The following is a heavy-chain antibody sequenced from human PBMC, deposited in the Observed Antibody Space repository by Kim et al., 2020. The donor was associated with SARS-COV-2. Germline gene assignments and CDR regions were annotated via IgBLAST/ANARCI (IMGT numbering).Heavy chain of an antibody. V-gene: IGHV4-34*01. CDR1: GGSFSGYY. Sequence: SETLSLTCAVYGGSFSGYYWSWIRQPPGKGLEWIGEINHSGSTNYNPSLKSRVTISVDTSKNQFSLKLSSVTAADTAVYYCARGRLVRGVIIRHLDYWGQGTLVTVSS. CDR3: ARGRLVRGVIIRHLDY. J-gene: IGHJ4*02. D-gene: IGHD3-10*01. CDR2: INHSGST.